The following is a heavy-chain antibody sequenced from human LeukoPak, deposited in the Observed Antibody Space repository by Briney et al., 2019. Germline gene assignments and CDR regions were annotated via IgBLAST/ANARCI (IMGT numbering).Heavy chain of an antibody. V-gene: IGHV3-74*01. CDR1: GFTFSAYA. D-gene: IGHD3-3*02. Sequence: PGGSLRLSCAASGFTFSAYAMTWVRQAPGKGLVWVSRINSDGSSTSYADSVKGRFTISRDNAKNTLDLQMNSLRAEDTAVYYCARDGILGSHDSWGQGTLVTVSS. J-gene: IGHJ4*02. CDR2: INSDGSST. CDR3: ARDGILGSHDS.